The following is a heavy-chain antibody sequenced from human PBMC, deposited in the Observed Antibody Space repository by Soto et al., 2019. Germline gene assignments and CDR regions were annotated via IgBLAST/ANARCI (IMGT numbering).Heavy chain of an antibody. J-gene: IGHJ5*02. CDR2: IYYSGST. V-gene: IGHV4-30-4*01. Sequence: SETLSLTCTVSGGSISSGDYYWSWIRQPPGKGLEWIGYIYYSGSTYYNPSLKSRVTISVDTSKNQFSLKLSSVTAADTAVYYCARDLRLPTQQNLFSPRGQGTLVTVSS. D-gene: IGHD5-12*01. CDR3: ARDLRLPTQQNLFSP. CDR1: GGSISSGDYY.